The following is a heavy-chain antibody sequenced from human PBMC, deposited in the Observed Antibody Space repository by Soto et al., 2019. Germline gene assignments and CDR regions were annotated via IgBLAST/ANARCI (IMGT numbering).Heavy chain of an antibody. Sequence: QVHLVQSGAEVKKPGASVKVSCKASGYTFTSYGITWVRQAPGQGLEWMGWISAHNGNTDYAQKLQGRVIVTSDTSTSTAHMELRSLRSDDTAVYYCARGRYGDYWGQGALVTVSS. D-gene: IGHD1-1*01. CDR2: ISAHNGNT. V-gene: IGHV1-18*01. CDR3: ARGRYGDY. CDR1: GYTFTSYG. J-gene: IGHJ4*02.